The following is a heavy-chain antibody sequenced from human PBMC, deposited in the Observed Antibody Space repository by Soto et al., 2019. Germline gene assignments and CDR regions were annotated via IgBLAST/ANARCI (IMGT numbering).Heavy chain of an antibody. Sequence: QLQLQESGSGLVKPSQTLSLTCAVSGGSISSGGYSWSWIRQPPGKGLEWIGNSYHSGTTYYNPSVKSRITISVDRSKNQFALKLSSVTAADTAVYYCARAVMAMGYYFDYWGQGTLVTVSS. CDR3: ARAVMAMGYYFDY. CDR2: SYHSGTT. V-gene: IGHV4-30-2*01. J-gene: IGHJ4*02. CDR1: GGSISSGGYS. D-gene: IGHD3-16*01.